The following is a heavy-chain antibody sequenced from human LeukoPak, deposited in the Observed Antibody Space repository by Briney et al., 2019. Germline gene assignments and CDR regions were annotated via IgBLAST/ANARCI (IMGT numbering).Heavy chain of an antibody. J-gene: IGHJ4*02. CDR3: AGGPGITGSAGYFDY. Sequence: AGGSLRLSCAASTFTFSTYSMNWVRQAPGKGLEWVSSISTTSSYIYHADSVKGRFTISRDNAKHSLYLQMNSLRAEDTAVYYCAGGPGITGSAGYFDYWGQGTLVTVSS. CDR1: TFTFSTYS. CDR2: ISTTSSYI. D-gene: IGHD1-20*01. V-gene: IGHV3-21*01.